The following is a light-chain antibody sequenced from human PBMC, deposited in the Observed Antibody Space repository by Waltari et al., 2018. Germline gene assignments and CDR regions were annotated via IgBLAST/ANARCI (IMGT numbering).Light chain of an antibody. J-gene: IGKJ2*01. Sequence: PGERATLSCRASQIVSSSYLAWYQLKPGKAPRLLSFGAPSRAGGTPDRFSGRGSGTDFTLTISRLEPEDFAVYYCQLYDISPMYTFGQGTNLQIK. CDR2: GAP. CDR3: QLYDISPMYT. V-gene: IGKV3-20*01. CDR1: QIVSSSY.